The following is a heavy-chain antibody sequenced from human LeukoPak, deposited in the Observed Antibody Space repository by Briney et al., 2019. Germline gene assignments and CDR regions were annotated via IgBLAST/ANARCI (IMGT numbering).Heavy chain of an antibody. CDR1: GGTFTSYA. D-gene: IGHD6-13*01. Sequence: SVKVSCNASGGTFTSYAISWVRQAPGQGLEWMGRIIPSLGIANNEQNYQGRVTITADRSTSTAYMELSSIRSEDTAVYYCARHSRRRAAAAPDDYFDYWGQGTLVTVSS. V-gene: IGHV1-69*04. CDR3: ARHSRRRAAAAPDDYFDY. J-gene: IGHJ4*02. CDR2: IIPSLGIA.